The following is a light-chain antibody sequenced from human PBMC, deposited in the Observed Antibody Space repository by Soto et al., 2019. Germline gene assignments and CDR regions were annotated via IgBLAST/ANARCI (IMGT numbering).Light chain of an antibody. J-gene: IGKJ1*01. CDR3: QHYNNWPRT. CDR1: QSVNSN. Sequence: EIVMTQSPGTLSVSPGERVTLSCRASQSVNSNLAWYQQRPGQAPRLLIYGASTRATGIPARFSGSGSETEFTLTISSLQSEDFAVYYCQHYNNWPRTFGQGTNVEIK. CDR2: GAS. V-gene: IGKV3-15*01.